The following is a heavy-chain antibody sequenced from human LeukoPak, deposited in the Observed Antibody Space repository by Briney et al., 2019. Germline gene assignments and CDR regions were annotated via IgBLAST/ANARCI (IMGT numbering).Heavy chain of an antibody. Sequence: GGSLRLSCAASGFTFSSYSMNWVRQAPGKGLEWVSSISSSSSYIYHADSVKGRFTISRDNAKNSLYLQMNSLRAEDTAVYYCARGGGTRIQLWLLHYWGQGTLVTVSS. D-gene: IGHD5-18*01. CDR2: ISSSSSYI. J-gene: IGHJ4*02. CDR3: ARGGGTRIQLWLLHY. V-gene: IGHV3-21*01. CDR1: GFTFSSYS.